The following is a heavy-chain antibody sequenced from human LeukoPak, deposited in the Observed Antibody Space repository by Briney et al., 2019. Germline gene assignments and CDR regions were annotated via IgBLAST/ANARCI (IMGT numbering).Heavy chain of an antibody. D-gene: IGHD3-22*01. CDR3: ARASSYYYDSGGPD. CDR1: GFTVSSNY. V-gene: IGHV3-53*01. J-gene: IGHJ4*02. CDR2: IYTGGGT. Sequence: GGSLRLSCAASGFTVSSNYMSWVRQAPGKGLEWVSVIYTGGGTYYADSVKGRFTISRDNSENTLYLQMNSLRVEDTAVYYCARASSYYYDSGGPDWGQGTLVTVSS.